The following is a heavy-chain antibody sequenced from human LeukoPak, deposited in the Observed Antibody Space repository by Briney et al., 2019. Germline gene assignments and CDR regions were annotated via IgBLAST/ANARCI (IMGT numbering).Heavy chain of an antibody. CDR3: ARDKRYCSGASSPNNWFDP. V-gene: IGHV1-2*06. D-gene: IGHD2-15*01. CDR1: GYTFTGYY. CDR2: INPNSGGP. J-gene: IGHJ5*02. Sequence: ASVKVSCKASGYTFTGYYMHWVRQAPGQGLEWMGRINPNSGGPNYAQQFQGKVTMTRGTSISTAYMELSRLRSDDTAVYYCARDKRYCSGASSPNNWFDPWGEGTLVTVSS.